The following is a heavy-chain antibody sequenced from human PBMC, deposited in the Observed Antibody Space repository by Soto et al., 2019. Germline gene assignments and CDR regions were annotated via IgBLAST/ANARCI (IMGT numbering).Heavy chain of an antibody. CDR1: GGTFSSYA. CDR3: ARGMVVVVPAAIIGGGFDP. J-gene: IGHJ5*02. Sequence: ASVKVSCKASGGTFSSYAISWVRQAPGQGLEWMGGIIPIFGTANYAQKFQGRVTITADESTSTAYMELSSLRSEDTAVYYCARGMVVVVPAAIIGGGFDPWGQGTLVTVSS. D-gene: IGHD2-2*01. V-gene: IGHV1-69*13. CDR2: IIPIFGTA.